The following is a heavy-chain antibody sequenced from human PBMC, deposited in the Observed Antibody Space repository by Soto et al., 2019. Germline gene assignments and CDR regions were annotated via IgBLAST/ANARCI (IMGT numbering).Heavy chain of an antibody. D-gene: IGHD5-18*01. J-gene: IGHJ3*02. CDR3: ASSDTAMVTVAAFDI. Sequence: QVQLVESGGGVVQPGRSLRLSCAASGFTFSSYAMHWVRQAPGKGLEWVAVISYDGSNKYYADSVKGRFTISRDNSKNTVYLQMNSLRAEDTAVYYCASSDTAMVTVAAFDIWGQGTMVTVSS. CDR1: GFTFSSYA. CDR2: ISYDGSNK. V-gene: IGHV3-30-3*01.